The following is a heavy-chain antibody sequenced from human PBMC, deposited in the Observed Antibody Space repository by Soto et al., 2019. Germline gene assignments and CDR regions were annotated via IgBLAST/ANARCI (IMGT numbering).Heavy chain of an antibody. CDR2: ISGSGGST. CDR1: GFTFSNYA. D-gene: IGHD3-22*01. V-gene: IGHV3-23*01. Sequence: GGSLRLSCAASGFTFSNYAMSWVRQAPGKGLEWVSAISGSGGSTYYADSVKGRFTISRDNSKNTLYLQMNSLRAEDTAVYYCAKVRDSSGYYYPYFDYWGQGTLVTVSS. CDR3: AKVRDSSGYYYPYFDY. J-gene: IGHJ4*02.